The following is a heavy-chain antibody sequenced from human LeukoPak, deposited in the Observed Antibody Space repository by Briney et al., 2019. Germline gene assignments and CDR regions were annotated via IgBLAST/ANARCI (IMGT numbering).Heavy chain of an antibody. Sequence: ASETLSLTCTVSGGSISTYSWIYIRQPPGKGLEWIGNIPYSGSTNYKPSLKSRVTISLDTSKNQFSLKLSSVTAADTAVYYCVRGYQLLPDAFDISGQGKMVTVSS. V-gene: IGHV4-59*01. CDR2: IPYSGST. J-gene: IGHJ3*02. CDR3: VRGYQLLPDAFDI. CDR1: GGSISTYS. D-gene: IGHD2-2*01.